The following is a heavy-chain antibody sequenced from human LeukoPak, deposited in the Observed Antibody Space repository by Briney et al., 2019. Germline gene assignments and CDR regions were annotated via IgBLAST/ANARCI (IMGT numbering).Heavy chain of an antibody. Sequence: PGGSLRLSCAASGFTFSSYAMSWVRQAPGKGLEWVSAISGSGGSTYYADSVKGRFTISRDNSKNTLYLQMNSLRAEDTAVYYCAKDLYCSSTSYYTGFDYWGQGTLVTVSS. V-gene: IGHV3-23*01. CDR3: AKDLYCSSTSYYTGFDY. CDR2: ISGSGGST. J-gene: IGHJ4*02. CDR1: GFTFSSYA. D-gene: IGHD2-2*01.